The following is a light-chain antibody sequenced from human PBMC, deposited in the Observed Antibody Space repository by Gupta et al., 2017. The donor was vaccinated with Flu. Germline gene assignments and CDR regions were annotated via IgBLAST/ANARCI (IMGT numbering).Light chain of an antibody. Sequence: QSALTQPASVSGSPGQSIAISCSGTSSDIGAFNYVSWYQKYPDKAPNLIIYEVSNRPSGVSDRFSGSKSGNTASLTISGLQSEDEADYYCLSHTTSSTYVFGTGTKVTVL. CDR1: SSDIGAFNY. J-gene: IGLJ1*01. CDR3: LSHTTSSTYV. CDR2: EVS. V-gene: IGLV2-14*01.